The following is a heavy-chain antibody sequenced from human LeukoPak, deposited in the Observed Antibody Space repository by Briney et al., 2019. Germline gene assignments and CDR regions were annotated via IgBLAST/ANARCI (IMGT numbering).Heavy chain of an antibody. CDR3: ARVDSGSACAS. J-gene: IGHJ1*01. D-gene: IGHD6-19*01. CDR1: GFTFSNYA. CDR2: ISKNGRNT. V-gene: IGHV3-64*01. Sequence: GGSLRLSCAASGFTFSNYAMSWVRQAPGKGLEFVSAISKNGRNTYYGNSMKGRFTISRDISKNTLCLQMGSLRPEDMAVYYCARVDSGSACASWGQGILVTVSS.